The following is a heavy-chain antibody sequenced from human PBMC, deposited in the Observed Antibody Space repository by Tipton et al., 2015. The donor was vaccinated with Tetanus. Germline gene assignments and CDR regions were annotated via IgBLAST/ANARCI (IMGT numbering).Heavy chain of an antibody. CDR3: ARSKPGYSYGTFDY. Sequence: GSLRLSCVGSEFTFSSFAMSWVRQAPGKGLEWVSTIGGSGSATFHAGSVKGRFTISRDNSKNSLFLQMSSLRAEDTAIYYCARSKPGYSYGTFDYWGQGTLVTVSS. J-gene: IGHJ4*02. CDR2: IGGSGSAT. V-gene: IGHV3-23*01. D-gene: IGHD5-18*01. CDR1: EFTFSSFA.